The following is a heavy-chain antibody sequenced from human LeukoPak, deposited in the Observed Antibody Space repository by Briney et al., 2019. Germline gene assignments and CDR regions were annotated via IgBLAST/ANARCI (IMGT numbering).Heavy chain of an antibody. CDR3: ARGPGGAAAGTIWFDP. D-gene: IGHD6-13*01. V-gene: IGHV4-59*01. Sequence: PSGTLSLTCTVSGGSISSYYWSWIRQPPGKGLEWIGYIYYSGSTNYYPSLKSRVTISVDTSKNQFSLKLSSVTAADTAVYYCARGPGGAAAGTIWFDPWGQGTLVTVSS. CDR2: IYYSGST. CDR1: GGSISSYY. J-gene: IGHJ5*02.